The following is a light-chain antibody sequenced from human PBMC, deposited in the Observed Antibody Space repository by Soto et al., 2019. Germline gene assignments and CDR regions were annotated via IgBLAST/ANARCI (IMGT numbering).Light chain of an antibody. CDR2: RSS. J-gene: IGKJ1*01. CDR1: QTISNY. Sequence: DIQMTQSPSTLSASVGDRVTITCRASQTISNYLTWYQQRPGKAPKRLIYRSSILQNGVPSRFSGSGSGTEFTLTISSLQPDDFETYYCQQYYIYATFGQGTRVEI. V-gene: IGKV1-5*03. CDR3: QQYYIYAT.